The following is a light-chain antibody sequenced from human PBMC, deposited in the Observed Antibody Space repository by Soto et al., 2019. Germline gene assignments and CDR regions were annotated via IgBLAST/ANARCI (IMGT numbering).Light chain of an antibody. J-gene: IGKJ3*01. Sequence: EIVLTQSPGTLSLSPGQRATLSCRASQIVSSSYLAWYQQKPGQAPRLLIYGASSRATGIPDRFSGSGSGTDFTLTISRLQPEDFAAYYCQQYGSSPFTFGPGTKVDIK. V-gene: IGKV3-20*01. CDR2: GAS. CDR1: QIVSSSY. CDR3: QQYGSSPFT.